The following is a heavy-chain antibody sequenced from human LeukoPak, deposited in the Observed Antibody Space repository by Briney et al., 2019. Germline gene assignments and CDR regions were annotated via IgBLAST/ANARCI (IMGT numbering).Heavy chain of an antibody. D-gene: IGHD1-14*01. CDR1: GFTFSGYG. Sequence: GRSLRLSCAASGFTFSGYGMHWVRQAPGKGLEWVTFISFDGNNKYYADSVKGRFTISRDNSNNTVFLQMSSLRAEDTAVYYCAKDYNRNWFDPWGQGTLVTVSS. V-gene: IGHV3-30*18. CDR3: AKDYNRNWFDP. J-gene: IGHJ5*02. CDR2: ISFDGNNK.